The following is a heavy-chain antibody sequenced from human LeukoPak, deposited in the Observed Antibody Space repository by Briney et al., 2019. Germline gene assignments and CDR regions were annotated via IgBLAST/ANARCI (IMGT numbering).Heavy chain of an antibody. V-gene: IGHV3-23*01. J-gene: IGHJ4*02. CDR2: ITGSGGYT. D-gene: IGHD3-22*01. CDR3: AKPVLYDSSGHFHY. CDR1: GFTFSSYA. Sequence: PAGGSLRLSCAASGFTFSSYAMTWVRQAPGKGLEWVSTITGSGGYTYYADSVKGRFTISRDNSKNTLFLRMNSLRAEDTAVYFCAKPVLYDSSGHFHYWGQGTLVTVSS.